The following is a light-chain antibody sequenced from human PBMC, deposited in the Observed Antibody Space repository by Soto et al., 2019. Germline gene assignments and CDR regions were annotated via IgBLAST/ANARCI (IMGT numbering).Light chain of an antibody. Sequence: ILMTQSPATLSVSPGERATLSCMASQSVSSTFFAWYQQRPGQAPRLLMYGASIRATGIPERFSGSGSGTDFTLTISRLEHEEFTVYYGQQFDSSVTFGQGTKVEIK. J-gene: IGKJ1*01. CDR2: GAS. V-gene: IGKV3-20*01. CDR1: QSVSSTF. CDR3: QQFDSSVT.